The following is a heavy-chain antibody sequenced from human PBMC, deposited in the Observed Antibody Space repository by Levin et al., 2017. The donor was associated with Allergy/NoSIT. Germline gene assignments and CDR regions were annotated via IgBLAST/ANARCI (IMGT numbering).Heavy chain of an antibody. D-gene: IGHD2/OR15-2a*01. J-gene: IGHJ3*02. V-gene: IGHV3-20*01. Sequence: VASVKVSCAASGFTFDDYGMSWVRQAPGKGLEWVAGINWNGGSTGYADSVKGRLTISRDNAKNYLYLQMNSQRAEDTAVYHCARHRFTMNIHDGFDIWGQGTMVIVSS. CDR1: GFTFDDYG. CDR3: ARHRFTMNIHDGFDI. CDR2: INWNGGST.